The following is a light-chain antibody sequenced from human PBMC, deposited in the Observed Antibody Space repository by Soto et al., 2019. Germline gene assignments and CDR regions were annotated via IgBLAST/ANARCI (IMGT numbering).Light chain of an antibody. CDR2: GAS. J-gene: IGKJ2*01. V-gene: IGKV3-15*01. CDR3: QQYGSSNT. Sequence: EIVMTQSPATLSVSPGERATLSCRASQSVSINLAWYQQKPGQAPRLLIYGASTRATGIPARFSGSGSGTQFTLTISSLQSEDFAVYYCQQYGSSNTFGQGTKLEIK. CDR1: QSVSIN.